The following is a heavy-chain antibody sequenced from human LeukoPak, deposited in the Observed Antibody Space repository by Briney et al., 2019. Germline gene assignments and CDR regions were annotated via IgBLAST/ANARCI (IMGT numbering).Heavy chain of an antibody. J-gene: IGHJ4*02. V-gene: IGHV1-46*01. CDR1: GYTFTSYY. D-gene: IGHD1-26*01. CDR3: ARSIYSGSYVDY. CDR2: INPSGGST. Sequence: ASVKVSCKASGYTFTSYYMHWVRQAPGQGLEWMGIINPSGGSTSYAQKFQGRVTMTRDMSISTAYMELSRLRSDDTAVYYCARSIYSGSYVDYWGQGTLVTVSS.